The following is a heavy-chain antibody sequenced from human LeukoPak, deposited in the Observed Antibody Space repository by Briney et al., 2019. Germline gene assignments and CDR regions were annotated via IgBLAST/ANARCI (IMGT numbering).Heavy chain of an antibody. V-gene: IGHV4-59*01. CDR1: GGSISSYY. CDR2: IYYSGST. CDR3: ARSLPWVRGAINRFDY. Sequence: SETLSLTCTVSGGSISSYYWSWIRQPPGKGLEWIGYIYYSGSTNYNPSLKSRVTISVDTSKNQFSLKLSSVTAADTAVYYCARSLPWVRGAINRFDYWGQGTLVTVSS. J-gene: IGHJ4*02. D-gene: IGHD3-10*01.